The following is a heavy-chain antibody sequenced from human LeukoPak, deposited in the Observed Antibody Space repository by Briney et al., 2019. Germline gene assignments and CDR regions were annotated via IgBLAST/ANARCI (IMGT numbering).Heavy chain of an antibody. Sequence: GGSLRLSCADSGFTFSNHGMSWVRQAPGKGLEWVANIKQDGSDKYYVDSVKGRFTISRDNAKNSLYLQMNSLRADDTAVYYCARIPAGVATRKGKLYYYYYYMDVWGKGTTVTVSS. CDR2: IKQDGSDK. CDR3: ARIPAGVATRKGKLYYYYYYMDV. CDR1: GFTFSNHG. J-gene: IGHJ6*03. V-gene: IGHV3-7*01. D-gene: IGHD2-21*02.